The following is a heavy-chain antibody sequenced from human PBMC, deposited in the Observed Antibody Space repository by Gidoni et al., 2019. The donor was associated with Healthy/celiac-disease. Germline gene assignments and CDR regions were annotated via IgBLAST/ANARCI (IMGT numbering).Heavy chain of an antibody. D-gene: IGHD5-18*01. CDR2: IYHNGNT. J-gene: IGHJ4*02. CDR1: GGSISRGGYS. CDR3: AREHSYVFDY. V-gene: IGHV4-30-2*01. Sequence: QLQLQESGSGLVKPSQTLSLTCAVSGGSISRGGYSWRWIRQPPGKGLEWIGYIYHNGNTYYNPSLKSRVTISIDRSKNQFSLKLSSVTAADTAVYYCAREHSYVFDYWGQGTLVTVSS.